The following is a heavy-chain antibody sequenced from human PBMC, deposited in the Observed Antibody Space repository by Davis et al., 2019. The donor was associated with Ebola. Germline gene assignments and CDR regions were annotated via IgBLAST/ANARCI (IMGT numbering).Heavy chain of an antibody. CDR1: GFTFDAFG. V-gene: IGHV3-33*01. J-gene: IGHJ5*02. CDR2: IWYDESNS. D-gene: IGHD6-13*01. Sequence: GESLKISCVASGFTFDAFGMNWVRQAPGKGLEWVATIWYDESNSYYADSVKGRFTISRDDSKNTLYLQMNSLRAEDTAVYYCARKPIAAAGPAGREVTGWFDPWGQGTLVTVSS. CDR3: ARKPIAAAGPAGREVTGWFDP.